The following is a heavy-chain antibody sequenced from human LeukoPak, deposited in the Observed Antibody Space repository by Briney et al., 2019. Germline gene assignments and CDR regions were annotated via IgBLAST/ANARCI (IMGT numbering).Heavy chain of an antibody. J-gene: IGHJ5*02. CDR1: GGSISSSSYY. CDR2: IYYSGST. Sequence: SETLSLTCTVSGGSISSSSYYWGWIRQPPGKGLEWIGYIYYSGSTNYNPSLKSRVTISVDTSKNQFSLKLSSVTAADTAVYYCARVHDYGDYNWFDPWGQGTLVTVSS. V-gene: IGHV4-61*05. CDR3: ARVHDYGDYNWFDP. D-gene: IGHD4-17*01.